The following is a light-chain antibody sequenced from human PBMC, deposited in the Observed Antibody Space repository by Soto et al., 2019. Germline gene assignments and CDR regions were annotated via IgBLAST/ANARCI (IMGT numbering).Light chain of an antibody. CDR1: SSDAGGYNY. CDR3: SSYTSSSTLYV. CDR2: DVS. J-gene: IGLJ1*01. V-gene: IGLV2-14*03. Sequence: QSVLTQPASVSGSPGQSITISCTGTSSDAGGYNYVSWYQQHPGKAPKLMIYDVSNRPSGVSYRFSGSKSGNTASLTISGLQAEDEADYYCSSYTSSSTLYVFGTGTKVTVL.